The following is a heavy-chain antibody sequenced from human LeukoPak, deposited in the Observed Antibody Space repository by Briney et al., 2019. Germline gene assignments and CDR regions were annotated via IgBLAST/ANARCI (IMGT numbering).Heavy chain of an antibody. CDR1: GFTFSSYS. Sequence: RPGGSLRLSCAASGFTFSSYSMNWVRQAPGKGLEWVSSISSSSSYIYYADSVKGRFTISRDNAKNSLYLQMNSLRAEDTAVYYCARDMESADGYNYFSGFVFDYWGQGTLVTVSS. D-gene: IGHD5-24*01. J-gene: IGHJ4*02. V-gene: IGHV3-21*01. CDR3: ARDMESADGYNYFSGFVFDY. CDR2: ISSSSSYI.